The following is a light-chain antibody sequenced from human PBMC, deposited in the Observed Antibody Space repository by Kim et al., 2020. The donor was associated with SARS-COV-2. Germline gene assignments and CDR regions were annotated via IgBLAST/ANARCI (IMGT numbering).Light chain of an antibody. J-gene: IGLJ1*01. Sequence: QSVLTQPPSVSGAPGQRVTISCTGSSSNIGAGHDVHWYQQHPGTVPKLLIYAYTNRPSGVPDRFSGSKSGTSASLAITGLQAEDEADYYCQSYDNTLSGSYVFGSGTKVTVL. V-gene: IGLV1-40*01. CDR3: QSYDNTLSGSYV. CDR1: SSNIGAGHD. CDR2: AYT.